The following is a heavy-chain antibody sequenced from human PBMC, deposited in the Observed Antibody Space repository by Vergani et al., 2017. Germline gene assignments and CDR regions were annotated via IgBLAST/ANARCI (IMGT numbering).Heavy chain of an antibody. CDR1: GGTFTSYG. CDR2: ISAYNGNT. V-gene: IGHV1-18*01. CDR3: ARDRVVVTAILYYYYGMDV. D-gene: IGHD2-21*02. J-gene: IGHJ6*02. Sequence: QVQLVQSGAEVKKPGSSVKVSCKASGGTFTSYGISWVRQAPGQGLEWMGWISAYNGNTNYAQKLQGRVTMTTDTSTSTAYMELRSLRSDDTAVYYCARDRVVVTAILYYYYGMDVWGQGTTVTVSS.